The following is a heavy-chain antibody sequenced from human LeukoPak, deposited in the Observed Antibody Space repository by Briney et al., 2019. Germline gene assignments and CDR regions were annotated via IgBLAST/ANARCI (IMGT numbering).Heavy chain of an antibody. J-gene: IGHJ4*02. CDR2: ISYDGSNK. Sequence: GGSLRLSCVASGFTFSDYYMSWVRQAPGKGLEWVAVISYDGSNKYYADSVKGRFTISRDNSKNTLYLQMNSLRAEDTAVYYCVRGGRRTLVVVATKGGVDYWGQGTLVTVSS. V-gene: IGHV3-30*03. D-gene: IGHD2-15*01. CDR3: VRGGRRTLVVVATKGGVDY. CDR1: GFTFSDYY.